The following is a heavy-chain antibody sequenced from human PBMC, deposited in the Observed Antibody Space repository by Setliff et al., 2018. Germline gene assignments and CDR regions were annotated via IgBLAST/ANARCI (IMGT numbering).Heavy chain of an antibody. CDR2: IYPDDSAT. V-gene: IGHV5-51*01. D-gene: IGHD6-19*01. CDR1: GYNFASYW. J-gene: IGHJ6*03. CDR3: ARQIGSSLSHFYYYMDA. Sequence: GESLKISCKGSGYNFASYWIAWVRQMPGKGLEWMGIIYPDDSATRYSPSFQGQVTISADKSISTAYLQWSSLKASDTAMYYCARQIGSSLSHFYYYMDAWGKGTTVTVSS.